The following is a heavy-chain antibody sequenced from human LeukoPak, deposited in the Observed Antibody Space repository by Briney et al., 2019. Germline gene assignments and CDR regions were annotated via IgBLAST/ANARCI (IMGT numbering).Heavy chain of an antibody. Sequence: PGGSLRLSCAASGFTFNNYGMSWVRQAPGKGLEWVSFISSSRSYIYYADSVKGRFTISRDNAKNSLYLQMNSLRAEDTAVYYCARFIVAPYYFDYWGRGTLVTVSS. CDR1: GFTFNNYG. CDR3: ARFIVAPYYFDY. D-gene: IGHD3-22*01. CDR2: ISSSRSYI. V-gene: IGHV3-21*01. J-gene: IGHJ4*02.